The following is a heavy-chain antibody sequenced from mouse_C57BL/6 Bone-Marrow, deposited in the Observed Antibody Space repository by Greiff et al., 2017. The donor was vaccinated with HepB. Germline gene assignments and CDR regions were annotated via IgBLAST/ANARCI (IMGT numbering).Heavy chain of an antibody. CDR3: ARLRVTTYYAMDY. J-gene: IGHJ4*01. D-gene: IGHD2-2*01. CDR2: IDPENGET. V-gene: IGHV14-2*01. CDR1: GFTIKDYY. Sequence: VQLQQSGAELVKPGASVKLSCTASGFTIKDYYMHWVKQRPEQGLEWIGRIDPENGETNYAPKFQGKTTITADTSSNTAYLQLSSLTSEDTAVYYCARLRVTTYYAMDYWGQGTSVTVSS.